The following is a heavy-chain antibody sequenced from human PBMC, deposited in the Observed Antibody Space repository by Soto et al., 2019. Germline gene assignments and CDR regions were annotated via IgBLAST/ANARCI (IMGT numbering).Heavy chain of an antibody. J-gene: IGHJ6*02. D-gene: IGHD6-13*01. Sequence: PGGSLRLSCVASGFTFSNAWMSWVRQAPGKGLEWVGRIKSKTDGGTTDYAAPVKGRFTISRDDSKNTLYLQMNSLKTEDTAVYYCTTDSLYSSSWYYYYGMDVWGQGTTVTVSS. CDR2: IKSKTDGGTT. CDR3: TTDSLYSSSWYYYYGMDV. V-gene: IGHV3-15*01. CDR1: GFTFSNAW.